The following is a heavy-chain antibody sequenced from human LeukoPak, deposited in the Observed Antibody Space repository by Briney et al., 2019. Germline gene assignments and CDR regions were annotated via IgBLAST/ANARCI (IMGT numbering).Heavy chain of an antibody. J-gene: IGHJ4*02. CDR1: GFTLSSYA. CDR2: LSGNGAKT. V-gene: IGHV3-23*01. CDR3: AKDHGDYSFDY. Sequence: PGGSLRLSCAASGFTLSSYALSWVRQAPGKGLEWVSALSGNGAKTYYADSVKGRFTVYRDNSKNTLYLQMNSLRVDDTAIYYCAKDHGDYSFDYWGQGTLVTVSS. D-gene: IGHD4-17*01.